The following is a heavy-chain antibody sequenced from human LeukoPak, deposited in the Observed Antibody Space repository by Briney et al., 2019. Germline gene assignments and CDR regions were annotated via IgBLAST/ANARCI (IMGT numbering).Heavy chain of an antibody. CDR2: IYHSGST. J-gene: IGHJ4*02. V-gene: IGHV4-38-2*01. CDR3: ARQGFWSGYYWSY. D-gene: IGHD3-3*01. Sequence: SETLSLTCALSGYSISSGYYWGWIRQPPGKGLEWIGSIYHSGSTYYNPSLKSRVTISVDTSKNQFSLKLSSVTAADTAVYYCARQGFWSGYYWSYWGQGTLVTVFS. CDR1: GYSISSGYY.